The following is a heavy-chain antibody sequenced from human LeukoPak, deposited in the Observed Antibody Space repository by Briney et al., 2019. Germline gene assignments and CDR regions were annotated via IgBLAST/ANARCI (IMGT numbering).Heavy chain of an antibody. CDR2: ISGSGDTT. D-gene: IGHD3-10*01. Sequence: GSLRLSCAASGFIFTSYTMTWVRQAPGKGLEWVAAISGSGDTTSYADSVKGRFAISRDNSKNTLSLQMNSLRAEDTAVYYCAKDNGLGSFYICDYWGQGTLVTVSS. V-gene: IGHV3-23*01. CDR1: GFIFTSYT. J-gene: IGHJ4*02. CDR3: AKDNGLGSFYICDY.